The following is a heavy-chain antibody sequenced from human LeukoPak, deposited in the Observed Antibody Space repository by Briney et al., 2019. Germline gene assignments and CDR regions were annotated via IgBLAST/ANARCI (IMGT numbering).Heavy chain of an antibody. V-gene: IGHV1-2*02. CDR1: GYTFTGYY. Sequence: GSSVKVSCKASGYTFTGYYMHWVRQAPGQGLEWMEWINHNSGGQNYAQNFQGRVTMTRSTSISPAYMEPSRLDSHDTAVYYCARSPRYSGSYFTFDYWGQGTLVTVSS. D-gene: IGHD1-26*01. J-gene: IGHJ4*02. CDR2: INHNSGGQ. CDR3: ARSPRYSGSYFTFDY.